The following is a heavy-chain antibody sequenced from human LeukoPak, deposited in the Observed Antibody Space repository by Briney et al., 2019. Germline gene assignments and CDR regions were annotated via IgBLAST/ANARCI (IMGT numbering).Heavy chain of an antibody. CDR1: GGSISSYY. CDR2: IYTSGST. CDR3: AREGGVLRYPSYFDY. D-gene: IGHD3-9*01. V-gene: IGHV4-4*09. Sequence: SETLSLTCTVSGGSISSYYWSWIRQPPGKGLEWIGYIYTSGSTNYNPSLKSRVTMSVDTSKNQFSLKLSSVTAADTAVYYCAREGGVLRYPSYFDYWGREPWSPSPQ. J-gene: IGHJ4*02.